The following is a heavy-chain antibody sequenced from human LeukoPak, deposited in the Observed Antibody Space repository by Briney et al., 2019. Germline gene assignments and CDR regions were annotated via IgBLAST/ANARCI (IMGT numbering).Heavy chain of an antibody. Sequence: PGRSLRRSCAASGFTFDDYAMHWVRQAPGKGLEWVSGISWNSGSIGYADSVKGRFTISRDNAKNSLYLQMNSLRAEDTALYYCAKDIGKGGPGGYYYGMDVWGQGTTVTVSS. V-gene: IGHV3-9*01. J-gene: IGHJ6*02. CDR2: ISWNSGSI. CDR1: GFTFDDYA. CDR3: AKDIGKGGPGGYYYGMDV. D-gene: IGHD1-26*01.